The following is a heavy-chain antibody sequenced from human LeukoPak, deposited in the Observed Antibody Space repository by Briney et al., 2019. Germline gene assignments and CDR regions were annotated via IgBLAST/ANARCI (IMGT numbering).Heavy chain of an antibody. V-gene: IGHV1-69*04. D-gene: IGHD4-23*01. CDR1: GGTFSSYA. J-gene: IGHJ3*02. CDR3: ARKEDNGGNTSFDI. CDR2: IIPILGIA. Sequence: GASVKVSCKASGGTFSSYAISWVRQAPGQGLEWMGRIIPILGIANCAQKFQGRVTITADKSTSTAYMELSSLRSEDTAVYYCARKEDNGGNTSFDIWGQGTMVTVSS.